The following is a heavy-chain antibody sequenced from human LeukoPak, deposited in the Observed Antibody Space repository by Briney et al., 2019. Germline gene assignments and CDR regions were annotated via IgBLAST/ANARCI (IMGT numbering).Heavy chain of an antibody. J-gene: IGHJ4*02. Sequence: GGSLRLSCAASGFTFSSYSMNWVRQAPGKGLEWVSYISSSSSTIYYADSVKGRFTISRDNGKNSLFLQMNSLRDEDTAIYYCARVPPYSGYAFDIWGQGTLVTVSS. V-gene: IGHV3-48*02. CDR3: ARVPPYSGYAFDI. D-gene: IGHD5-12*01. CDR1: GFTFSSYS. CDR2: ISSSSSTI.